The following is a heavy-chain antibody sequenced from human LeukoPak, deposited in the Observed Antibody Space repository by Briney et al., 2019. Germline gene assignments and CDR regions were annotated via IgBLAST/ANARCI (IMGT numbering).Heavy chain of an antibody. Sequence: GGSLRLSCAASGLTVSSNYMSWVRQGPGKGPEWVSSIRSDASSIYYADSVKGRFTISRDNAKNSVFLQMNSLRAGDTAVYYCARDGYSIGYFYDLWGQGTLVTVSS. D-gene: IGHD3-22*01. V-gene: IGHV3-21*01. J-gene: IGHJ4*02. CDR2: IRSDASSI. CDR1: GLTVSSNY. CDR3: ARDGYSIGYFYDL.